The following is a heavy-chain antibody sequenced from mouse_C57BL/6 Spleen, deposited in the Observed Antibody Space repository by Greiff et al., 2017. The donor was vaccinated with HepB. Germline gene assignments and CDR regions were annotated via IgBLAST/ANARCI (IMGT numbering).Heavy chain of an antibody. CDR2: ISNGGGST. D-gene: IGHD3-2*02. Sequence: EVMLVESGGGLVQPGGSLKLSCAASGFTFSDYYMYWVRQTPEKRLEWVAYISNGGGSTYYPDTVKGRFTISRDNAKNTLYLQMSRLKSEDTAMYYCARRAAQGNFDYWGQGTTLTVSS. J-gene: IGHJ2*01. CDR3: ARRAAQGNFDY. V-gene: IGHV5-12*01. CDR1: GFTFSDYY.